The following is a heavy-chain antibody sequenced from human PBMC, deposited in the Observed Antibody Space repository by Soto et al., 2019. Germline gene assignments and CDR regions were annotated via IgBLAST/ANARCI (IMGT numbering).Heavy chain of an antibody. CDR2: ISYDGSNK. J-gene: IGHJ6*02. Sequence: GGSLRLSCAASGFTFSSYAMHWVRQAPGKGLEWVAVISYDGSNKYYADSVKGRFTISRDNSKNTLYLQMNSLRAEDTAVYYCARAILWFGIYYYGMDVWGQGTTVTVSS. V-gene: IGHV3-30-3*01. CDR3: ARAILWFGIYYYGMDV. CDR1: GFTFSSYA. D-gene: IGHD3-10*01.